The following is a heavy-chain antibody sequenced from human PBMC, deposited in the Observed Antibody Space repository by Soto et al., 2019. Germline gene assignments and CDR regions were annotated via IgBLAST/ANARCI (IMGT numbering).Heavy chain of an antibody. D-gene: IGHD2-15*01. V-gene: IGHV1-24*01. J-gene: IGHJ3*02. CDR2: FDPEDGET. CDR1: GYTLTELS. CDR3: ATDLVVVRGSDAFDI. Sequence: ASVKFSCKVSGYTLTELSMHWVRQAPGKGLEWMGGFDPEDGETIYAQKFQGRVTMTEDTSTDTAYMELSSLRSEDTAVYYCATDLVVVRGSDAFDIWGQGTMVTVS.